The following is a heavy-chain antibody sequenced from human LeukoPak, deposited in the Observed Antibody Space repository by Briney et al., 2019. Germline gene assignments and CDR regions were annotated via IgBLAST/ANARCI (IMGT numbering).Heavy chain of an antibody. J-gene: IGHJ4*02. V-gene: IGHV4-59*01. CDR2: IXYTGXT. D-gene: IGHD1-26*01. CDR3: ARLDLPIVGPFDY. CDR1: XGXXXXXX. Sequence: SETLSLTCTVXXGXXXXXXXAXIXXXXXXXXVXIXYIXYTGXTXYNPSLEXRXTLSVDTSRNQFSLKLTSVTAPXTAVYYCARLDLPIVGPFDYWGQGALVTVSS.